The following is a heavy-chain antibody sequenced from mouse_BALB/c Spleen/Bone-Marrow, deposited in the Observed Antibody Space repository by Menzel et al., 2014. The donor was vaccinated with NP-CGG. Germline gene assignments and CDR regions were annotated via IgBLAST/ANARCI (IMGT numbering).Heavy chain of an antibody. CDR3: ARWEDDGTFDY. CDR1: GYTFTSYW. D-gene: IGHD2-12*01. Sequence: QVQLQQSGAELAKPGASVTMSCKASGYTFTSYWMHWVKQRPGQGLEWIGYINPSTGYTEYNQKFKDKATLTADKSSSTAYMQLSSLTSEDSAVYYCARWEDDGTFDYWGQGTTLTVSS. V-gene: IGHV1-7*01. CDR2: INPSTGYT. J-gene: IGHJ2*01.